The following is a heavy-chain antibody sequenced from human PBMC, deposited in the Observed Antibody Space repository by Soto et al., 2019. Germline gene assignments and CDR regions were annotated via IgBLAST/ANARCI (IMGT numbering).Heavy chain of an antibody. Sequence: QITLKESGPPLVKPTQTLTLTCIFSGFSISTSGVGVGWIRQPPGKALEWLALIYWDDDKRYSPILKSRLTIPKDTSKNQVVLTMTNMDPVDTATYYCAHRDGNMVRGVISFDYWGQGTLVTVSS. V-gene: IGHV2-5*02. J-gene: IGHJ4*02. CDR3: AHRDGNMVRGVISFDY. CDR1: GFSISTSGVG. CDR2: IYWDDDK. D-gene: IGHD3-10*01.